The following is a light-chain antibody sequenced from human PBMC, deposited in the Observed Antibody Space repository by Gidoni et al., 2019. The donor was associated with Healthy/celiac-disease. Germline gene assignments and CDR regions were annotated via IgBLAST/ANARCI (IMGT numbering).Light chain of an antibody. CDR2: GAS. CDR1: QSVSSN. Sequence: EIVMTQSPATLSVSPGERATLSCRASQSVSSNLAWYQQKPGQAPRLLIYGASTRATGIPARFSGSGSGTEFTLTISSLQSEDFAVYYCQHQGTFXXXTKVEIK. J-gene: IGKJ1*01. CDR3: QHQGT. V-gene: IGKV3-15*01.